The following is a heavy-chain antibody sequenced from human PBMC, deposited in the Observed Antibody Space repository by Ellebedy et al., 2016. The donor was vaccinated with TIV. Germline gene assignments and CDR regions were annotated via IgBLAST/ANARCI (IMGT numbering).Heavy chain of an antibody. D-gene: IGHD2-15*01. J-gene: IGHJ4*02. Sequence: GESLKISCKGSGYSFTTYWIGWGRQLSGKRLEWMGIISPGDSATRYSPSFQGQVTISADKSISTAYLQWSSLKASDTAMYYCARVGEVTATPCSYWGQGTLVTVSS. CDR2: ISPGDSAT. V-gene: IGHV5-51*01. CDR1: GYSFTTYW. CDR3: ARVGEVTATPCSY.